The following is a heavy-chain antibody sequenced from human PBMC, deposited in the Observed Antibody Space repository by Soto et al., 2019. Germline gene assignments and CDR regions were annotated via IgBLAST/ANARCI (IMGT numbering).Heavy chain of an antibody. D-gene: IGHD4-4*01. Sequence: EVQLLESGGGLVQPGGSLRLSCAASGITFSNFAMSWVRQAPGGGLQWVSSISGSGATTYYGDSVKGRFTISRDNSKNTLSLQMNSLRAEDSAVYYCASGMTTVTPEWFHPWGQGTLVTVSS. CDR3: ASGMTTVTPEWFHP. CDR1: GITFSNFA. V-gene: IGHV3-23*01. J-gene: IGHJ5*02. CDR2: ISGSGATT.